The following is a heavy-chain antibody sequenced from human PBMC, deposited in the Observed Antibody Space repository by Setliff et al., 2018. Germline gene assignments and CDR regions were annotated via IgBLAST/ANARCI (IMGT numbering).Heavy chain of an antibody. J-gene: IGHJ4*02. CDR2: IILIFDRT. Sequence: SVKVSCKASGGTFGDYGITWVRQAPGQGLEWMGGIILIFDRTKYAQKFQGRVTITADESTNTAYMELSSLRSEDTAVYYCARFSGHNYGSFDSWGQGTLVTVSS. D-gene: IGHD5-18*01. V-gene: IGHV1-69*13. CDR3: ARFSGHNYGSFDS. CDR1: GGTFGDYG.